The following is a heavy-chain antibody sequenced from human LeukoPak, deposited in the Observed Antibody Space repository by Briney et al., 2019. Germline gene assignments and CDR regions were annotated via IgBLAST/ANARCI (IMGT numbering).Heavy chain of an antibody. CDR2: IHYDGYST. J-gene: IGHJ4*02. CDR3: AARRLTMTTEIDF. V-gene: IGHV3-30*02. CDR1: GFTFSSSA. D-gene: IGHD4-17*01. Sequence: GGSLRLSCAASGFTFSSSAIHWVRQAPGKGLDWVAFIHYDGYSTYYADSVKGRFTISRDNSKNTAYLQMNSLTPEDTAVYYCAARRLTMTTEIDFWGQGTLVTVSS.